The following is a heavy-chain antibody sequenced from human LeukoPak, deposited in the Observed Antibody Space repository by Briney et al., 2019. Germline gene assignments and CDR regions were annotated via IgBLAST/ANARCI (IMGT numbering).Heavy chain of an antibody. V-gene: IGHV3-53*01. CDR1: GFTISSTY. J-gene: IGHJ1*01. CDR3: ARDAQDSSDYYYFGYFQH. D-gene: IGHD3-22*01. CDR2: MFSGGTT. Sequence: GGSLRLSCAASGFTISSTYMTWVRQAPGKGLEWLSVMFSGGTTYYADSVKGRFTVSRDNPKNTLYLQMNNLRAEDTAVYYCARDAQDSSDYYYFGYFQHWGQGTLVTVSS.